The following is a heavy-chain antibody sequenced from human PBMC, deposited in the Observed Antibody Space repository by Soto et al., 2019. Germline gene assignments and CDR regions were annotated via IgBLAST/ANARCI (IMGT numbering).Heavy chain of an antibody. CDR1: GFTFTNAW. J-gene: IGHJ4*02. CDR3: STGGDSAGYRNYFHY. Sequence: EVQLVESGGGLVKPGGSLRLSCAASGFTFTNAWMNWVRQAPGKGLEWVGRIKSKTDGGTRDYGAHVKGRFAISRDDSKNTLFLQMNSLKTEDTAVYYCSTGGDSAGYRNYFHYWGQGTLVTVSS. CDR2: IKSKTDGGTR. V-gene: IGHV3-15*01. D-gene: IGHD5-12*01.